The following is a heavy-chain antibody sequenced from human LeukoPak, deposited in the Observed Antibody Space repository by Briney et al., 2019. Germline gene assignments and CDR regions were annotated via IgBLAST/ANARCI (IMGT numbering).Heavy chain of an antibody. Sequence: GGSLRLSCEASGFIFSDYNMNWVRQAPGKGLEWLSYVDSSSSTIYYADSVKGRFAISRDNAKNSLYLQMNSLRAEDTAVYYCARGRGLVTPAEYFQHWGQGTLVTVSS. CDR3: ARGRGLVTPAEYFQH. J-gene: IGHJ1*01. D-gene: IGHD3/OR15-3a*01. V-gene: IGHV3-48*04. CDR1: GFIFSDYN. CDR2: VDSSSSTI.